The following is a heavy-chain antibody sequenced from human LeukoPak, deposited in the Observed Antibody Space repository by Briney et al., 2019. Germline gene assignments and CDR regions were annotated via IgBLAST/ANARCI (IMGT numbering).Heavy chain of an antibody. D-gene: IGHD5-24*01. CDR1: GFTFSSYA. CDR2: ISYDGSNK. Sequence: GGSLRLSCAASGFTFSSYAMHWVRQAPGKGLEWVAVISYDGSNKYYADSVKGRFTISRDNSKNTLYLQMNSLRAEDTAVYHCARSRDATYFDYWGQGTLVTVSS. J-gene: IGHJ4*02. V-gene: IGHV3-30-3*01. CDR3: ARSRDATYFDY.